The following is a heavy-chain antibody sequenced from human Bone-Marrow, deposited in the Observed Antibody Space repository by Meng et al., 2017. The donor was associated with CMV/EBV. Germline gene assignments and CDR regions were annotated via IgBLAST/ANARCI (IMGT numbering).Heavy chain of an antibody. Sequence: ASVKVSCKASGGTFSSYGISWVRQAPGQGLEWMGWISAYNDNTNYAQKLQGRVTMTTDTSTSTAYLELRSLRSDDTAVYYCARDVGWELLRRVLDYWGQGTLVTVSS. CDR3: ARDVGWELLRRVLDY. CDR1: GGTFSSYG. J-gene: IGHJ4*02. V-gene: IGHV1-18*01. D-gene: IGHD1-26*01. CDR2: ISAYNDNT.